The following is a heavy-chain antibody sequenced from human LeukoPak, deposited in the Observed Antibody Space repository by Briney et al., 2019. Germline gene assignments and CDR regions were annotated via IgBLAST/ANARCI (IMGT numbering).Heavy chain of an antibody. V-gene: IGHV4-4*07. J-gene: IGHJ4*02. CDR1: GGSISRDH. D-gene: IGHD5-24*01. CDR2: IYPSGST. CDR3: ARRDGDY. Sequence: SETLSLTCTVSGGSISRDHWSWIRQPAGKGLEWIGRIYPSGSTNNNPSLKSRVTMSVDTSKNQLSLKLTSVTAADTAVYYCARRDGDYWGQGTLVTVSS.